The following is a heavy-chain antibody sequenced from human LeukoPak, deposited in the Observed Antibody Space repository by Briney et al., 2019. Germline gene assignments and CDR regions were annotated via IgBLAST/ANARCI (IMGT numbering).Heavy chain of an antibody. J-gene: IGHJ3*02. V-gene: IGHV3-23*01. D-gene: IGHD3-22*01. Sequence: GGSLRLSCAASGFTFSSFAMSWVRQAPGKGLEWVSAISGSGGSTYYADSVKGRFTISRDNSKNTLYLQMNSLRAEDTAVDYCAKDNYDSSGYYELDAFDIWGQGTMVTVSS. CDR2: ISGSGGST. CDR3: AKDNYDSSGYYELDAFDI. CDR1: GFTFSSFA.